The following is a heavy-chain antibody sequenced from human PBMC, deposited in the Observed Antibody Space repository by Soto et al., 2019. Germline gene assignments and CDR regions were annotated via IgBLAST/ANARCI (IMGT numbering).Heavy chain of an antibody. CDR2: INHSGST. D-gene: IGHD2-2*01. J-gene: IGHJ6*02. CDR1: GGSISSYY. V-gene: IGHV4-34*01. CDR3: ARGMRGIVVVPAANLKNYYYYGMDV. Sequence: ETLSLTCTVSGGSISSYYWSWIRQHPGKGLEWIGEINHSGSTNYNPSLKSRVTISVDTSKNQFSLKLSSVTAADTAVYYCARGMRGIVVVPAANLKNYYYYGMDVWGQGTTVTVSS.